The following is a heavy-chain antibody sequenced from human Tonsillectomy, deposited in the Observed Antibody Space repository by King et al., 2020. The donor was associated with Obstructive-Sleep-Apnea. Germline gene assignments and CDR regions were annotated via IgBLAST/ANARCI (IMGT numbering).Heavy chain of an antibody. Sequence: VQLVESGENLVQPGRSLRLSCAASGFTFDDYAMHWVRQAPGKGLEWVSGISWNSGNIGYADSVKGRFTIFRDNAKNSLYLQMNSLRAEDTAFYYCAKDTTLYYHFGMDGWGQGTTVHVSS. D-gene: IGHD1-1*01. V-gene: IGHV3-9*01. CDR2: ISWNSGNI. J-gene: IGHJ6*02. CDR1: GFTFDDYA. CDR3: AKDTTLYYHFGMDG.